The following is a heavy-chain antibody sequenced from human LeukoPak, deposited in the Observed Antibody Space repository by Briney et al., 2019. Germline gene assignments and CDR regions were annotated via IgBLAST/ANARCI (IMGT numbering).Heavy chain of an antibody. CDR2: IIPIFGTA. CDR1: GGTFSSYA. J-gene: IGHJ4*02. CDR3: ARDSPGGRYPGRHFDY. D-gene: IGHD1-26*01. Sequence: ASVKVSCKSSGGTFSSYAISWVRQAPGQGLEWMGGIIPIFGTANYAQKFQGRVTMTRDMSTNTVYMELSSLRSEDTAVYYCARDSPGGRYPGRHFDYWGQGTLVTVSS. V-gene: IGHV1-69*05.